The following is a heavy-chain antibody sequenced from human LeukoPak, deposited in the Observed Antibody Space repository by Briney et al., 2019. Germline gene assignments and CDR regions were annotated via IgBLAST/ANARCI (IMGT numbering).Heavy chain of an antibody. CDR3: ARDLSGYARSRGTLDY. D-gene: IGHD3-10*01. V-gene: IGHV3-33*01. Sequence: GRSLRLSCAASGFTFSSYGMHWVRQAPGKGLEGVAVICYDGSNKYYADSVKGRFTISRDNSKNTLYLQMHSLRAEDTAVYSCARDLSGYARSRGTLDYWGQGTLVTVSS. J-gene: IGHJ4*02. CDR1: GFTFSSYG. CDR2: ICYDGSNK.